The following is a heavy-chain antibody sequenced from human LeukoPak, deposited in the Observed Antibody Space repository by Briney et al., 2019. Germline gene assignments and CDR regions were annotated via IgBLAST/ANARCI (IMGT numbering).Heavy chain of an antibody. CDR3: AKDRSMTGNNDAFDI. J-gene: IGHJ3*02. Sequence: GGSLRLSCAASGFTFSSYGMHWVRQAPGKGLEWVTVISYEGRNIFYADSVTGRFIISRDNSKNTLYMQMNSLRDEDTAVYYCAKDRSMTGNNDAFDIWGQGTMVTVSS. V-gene: IGHV3-30*18. D-gene: IGHD1-20*01. CDR2: ISYEGRNI. CDR1: GFTFSSYG.